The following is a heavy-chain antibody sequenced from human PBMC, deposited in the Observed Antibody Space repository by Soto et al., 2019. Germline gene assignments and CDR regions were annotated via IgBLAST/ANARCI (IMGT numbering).Heavy chain of an antibody. Sequence: PGGSMRVSSAASGFNFSGSCMHWVRQAPGKGLEWVGRIRSKANSYATAYTASVKGRFTISRDDSKNTAYLQMNSLKTEDTAVYYCTRRGALYCSGGSCYFDAFDIWGQGTMVTVSS. CDR2: IRSKANSYAT. CDR1: GFNFSGSC. J-gene: IGHJ3*02. V-gene: IGHV3-73*01. D-gene: IGHD2-15*01. CDR3: TRRGALYCSGGSCYFDAFDI.